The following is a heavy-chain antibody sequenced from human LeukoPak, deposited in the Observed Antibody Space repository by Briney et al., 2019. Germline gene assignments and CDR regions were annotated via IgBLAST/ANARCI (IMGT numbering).Heavy chain of an antibody. Sequence: GGSLRLSCAASGFTFDDYAMHWVRHAPGKGLEWVSGISWNSGSIGYADSVKGRFTISRDNAKNSLYLQMNSLRAEDTALYYCARGDSAGAFDIWGQGTMVTVSS. CDR2: ISWNSGSI. J-gene: IGHJ3*02. CDR3: ARGDSAGAFDI. D-gene: IGHD6-25*01. V-gene: IGHV3-9*01. CDR1: GFTFDDYA.